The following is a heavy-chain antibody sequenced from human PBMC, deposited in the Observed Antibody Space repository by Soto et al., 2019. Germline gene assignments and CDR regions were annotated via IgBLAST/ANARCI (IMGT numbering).Heavy chain of an antibody. V-gene: IGHV3-30*18. Sequence: QVQLVESGGGVVQPGRSLRLSCAASGFTFSSYGMHWVRQAPGKGLEWVAVISYDGSNKYYADSVKGRFTISRDNYKNTLYLQMNSLRAEDTAVYYCAKDPVLYSSSRWFLDYWGQGTLVTVSS. CDR2: ISYDGSNK. J-gene: IGHJ4*02. D-gene: IGHD6-13*01. CDR3: AKDPVLYSSSRWFLDY. CDR1: GFTFSSYG.